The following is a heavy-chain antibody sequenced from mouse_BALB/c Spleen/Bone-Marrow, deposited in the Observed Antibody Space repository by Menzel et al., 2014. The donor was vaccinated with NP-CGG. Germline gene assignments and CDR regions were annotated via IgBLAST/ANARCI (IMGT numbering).Heavy chain of an antibody. J-gene: IGHJ4*01. V-gene: IGHV1-54*01. CDR3: ARKTGYYAMDY. CDR2: INPDNGGT. Sequence: VQLVESGAELVRPGTSVKVSCKASGYAFTNYLIEWVKQRPGQGLEWIGGINPDNGGTSYNQKFKGKATLTVDKSSSTAYMELRSLTSEDSAVYYCARKTGYYAMDYWGQGTSVTVSS. CDR1: GYAFTNYL.